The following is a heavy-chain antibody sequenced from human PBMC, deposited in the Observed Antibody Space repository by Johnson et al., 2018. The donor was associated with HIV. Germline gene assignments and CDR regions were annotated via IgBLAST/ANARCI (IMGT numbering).Heavy chain of an antibody. J-gene: IGHJ3*02. CDR2: INWNAGRT. Sequence: MKWVRQTPGMGLEWVSAINWNAGRTGYTDSVKGRFTICRDNAKNSLYVEMNRLRAEDTALYYCARAYSGSYSPRSAFDIWGQGTMVTVSS. D-gene: IGHD1-26*01. CDR3: ARAYSGSYSPRSAFDI. V-gene: IGHV3-20*03.